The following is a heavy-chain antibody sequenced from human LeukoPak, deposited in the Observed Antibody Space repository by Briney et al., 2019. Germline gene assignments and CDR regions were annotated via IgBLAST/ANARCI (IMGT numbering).Heavy chain of an antibody. D-gene: IGHD2/OR15-2a*01. CDR3: ARATNKLQAFDI. CDR1: GGSISSSSYY. J-gene: IGHJ3*02. CDR2: IYYSGST. V-gene: IGHV4-39*07. Sequence: SETLSLTCTVSGGSISSSSYYWGWIRQPPGKGLEWIGSIYYSGSTYYNPSLKSRVTISVDTSKNQFSLKLSSVTAADTAVYYCARATNKLQAFDIWGQGTMVTVSS.